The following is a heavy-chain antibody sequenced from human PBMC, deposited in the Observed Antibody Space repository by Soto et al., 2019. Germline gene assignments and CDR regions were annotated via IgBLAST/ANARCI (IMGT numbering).Heavy chain of an antibody. J-gene: IGHJ5*02. V-gene: IGHV4-39*07. Sequence: SETLSLTCTVSGGSISSSSYYWGWIRQPPGKGLEWIGSIYYSGSTYYNPSLKSRVTISVDTSKNQFSLKLSSVTAADTAVYYCATLYSGSLSPNTWFDPWGQGTLVTVSS. CDR3: ATLYSGSLSPNTWFDP. CDR1: GGSISSSSYY. D-gene: IGHD1-26*01. CDR2: IYYSGST.